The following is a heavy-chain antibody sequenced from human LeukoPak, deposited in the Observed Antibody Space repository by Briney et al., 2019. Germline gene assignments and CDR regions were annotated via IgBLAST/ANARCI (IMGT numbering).Heavy chain of an antibody. D-gene: IGHD6-13*01. CDR3: AKGYSSSHPGRALVDY. Sequence: PGRSLRLSCAASGFTFSDFYMSWIRQSPGRGLERVSYITSKSDIIYYADSVKGRFTVSRDNANNSLHLQMDSLRAEDTAVYYCAKGYSSSHPGRALVDYWGQGTLVTVSS. CDR2: ITSKSDII. CDR1: GFTFSDFY. J-gene: IGHJ4*02. V-gene: IGHV3-11*01.